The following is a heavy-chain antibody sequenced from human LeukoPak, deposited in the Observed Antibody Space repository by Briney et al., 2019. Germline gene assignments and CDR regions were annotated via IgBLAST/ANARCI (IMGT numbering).Heavy chain of an antibody. Sequence: GGSLRLSCAASGFTFGDYAMSWVRQAPGKGLEWVGFIRSKAYGGTTEYAASVKGRFTISRDDSKSIAYLQMNSLKTEDTAVYYCTRRGYSYGQPYYYGMDVWGQGTTVTVSS. J-gene: IGHJ6*02. CDR2: IRSKAYGGTT. D-gene: IGHD5-18*01. CDR1: GFTFGDYA. V-gene: IGHV3-49*04. CDR3: TRRGYSYGQPYYYGMDV.